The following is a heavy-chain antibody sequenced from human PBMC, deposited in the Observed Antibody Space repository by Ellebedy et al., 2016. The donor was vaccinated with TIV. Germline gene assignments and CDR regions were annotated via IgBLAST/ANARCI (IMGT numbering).Heavy chain of an antibody. Sequence: SETLSLXXAVSGGSVSSSAYSWGWIRQPPGKGLEWIGTIFYGDKSNYNPSLKSRVSISVDLSKNEVSLELRSVTAADTAVYFCARHYDGSAYYYKAFDVWGQGTMVTVSS. CDR2: IFYGDKS. CDR3: ARHYDGSAYYYKAFDV. V-gene: IGHV4-39*01. J-gene: IGHJ3*01. D-gene: IGHD3-22*01. CDR1: GGSVSSSAYS.